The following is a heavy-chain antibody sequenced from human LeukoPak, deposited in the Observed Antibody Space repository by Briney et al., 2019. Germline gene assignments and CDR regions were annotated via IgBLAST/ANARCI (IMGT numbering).Heavy chain of an antibody. J-gene: IGHJ6*02. CDR3: ARDRRPYYYYYGMDV. CDR1: GYTFTGYY. Sequence: ASVKVSCKASGYTFTGYYMHWVRQAPGQGLEWMGWINPNSGGTNYAQKFQGRVTMTRDTSTSTVYMELSSLRSEDTAVYYCARDRRPYYYYYGMDVWGQGTTVTVSS. CDR2: INPNSGGT. V-gene: IGHV1-2*02.